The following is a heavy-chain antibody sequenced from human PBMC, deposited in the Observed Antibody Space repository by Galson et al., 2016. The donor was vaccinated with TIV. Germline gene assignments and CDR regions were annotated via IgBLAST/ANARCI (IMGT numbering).Heavy chain of an antibody. CDR3: ARSGDYGDY. CDR2: INPDSGGT. CDR1: GYTFTGNY. Sequence: SVKVSCKASGYTFTGNYVHWVRQAPGQGLEWMGWINPDSGGTNYAQRFQGRVTMTRDTSISTAYMELSRLRSEDTAVYYCARSGDYGDYWGQGTLVTVSS. J-gene: IGHJ4*02. D-gene: IGHD4-17*01. V-gene: IGHV1-2*02.